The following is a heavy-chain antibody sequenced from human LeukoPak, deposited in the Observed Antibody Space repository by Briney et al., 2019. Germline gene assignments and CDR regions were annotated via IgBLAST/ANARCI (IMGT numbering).Heavy chain of an antibody. J-gene: IGHJ4*02. V-gene: IGHV3-15*01. Sequence: GGSLRLSCAASGFTFNNAWMSWVRQAPGRGLEWVGRIKSKTDGGTTDYAAPVKGRFTISRDDSKDTLYLQMDSLTTEDTAVYYCTIDYLPVHGEQWLVPKPRRGYWGQGTLVTVSS. CDR3: TIDYLPVHGEQWLVPKPRRGY. CDR1: GFTFNNAW. D-gene: IGHD6-19*01. CDR2: IKSKTDGGTT.